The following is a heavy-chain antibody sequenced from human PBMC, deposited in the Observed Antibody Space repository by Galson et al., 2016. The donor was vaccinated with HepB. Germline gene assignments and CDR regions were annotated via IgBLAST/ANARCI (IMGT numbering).Heavy chain of an antibody. D-gene: IGHD6-19*01. CDR3: ANRGSGWDYITTFDC. CDR1: GFSLTTTGVG. V-gene: IGHV2-5*02. CDR2: IYWDDDK. Sequence: PALVKPTQTLTLTCSFSGFSLTTTGVGVGWVRQPPGKALEWLAVIYWDDDKYYSPSLKSRLTITKDTSKNQVVLTMTNMDPLDTATYYCANRGSGWDYITTFDCGGQGTLVTVSS. J-gene: IGHJ4*02.